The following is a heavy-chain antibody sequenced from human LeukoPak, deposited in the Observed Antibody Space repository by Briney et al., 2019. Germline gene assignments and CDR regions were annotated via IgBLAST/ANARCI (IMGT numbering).Heavy chain of an antibody. CDR3: ASPSYSSSWYASLGY. V-gene: IGHV3-30-3*01. D-gene: IGHD6-13*01. CDR2: ISYDGSNK. Sequence: GGSLRLSCAASGFTFSSYAMHWVRQAPGKGLEWVAVISYDGSNKYYADSVKGRFTISRDNSKNTLYLQMNSLRAEDTAVYYCASPSYSSSWYASLGYWGQGTLVTVSS. J-gene: IGHJ4*02. CDR1: GFTFSSYA.